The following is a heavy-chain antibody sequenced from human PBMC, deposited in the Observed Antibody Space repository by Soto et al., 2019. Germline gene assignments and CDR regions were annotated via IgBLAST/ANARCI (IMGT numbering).Heavy chain of an antibody. D-gene: IGHD2-15*01. CDR3: ARDPSHCSGGSCYNWFDP. J-gene: IGHJ5*02. Sequence: ESGGGVVQPGRSLRLSCAASGFTFSSYGMHWVRQAPGKGLEWVAVIWYDGSNKYYADSVKGRFTISRDNSKNTLYLQMNSLRAEDTAVYYCARDPSHCSGGSCYNWFDPWGQGTLVTVSS. V-gene: IGHV3-33*01. CDR1: GFTFSSYG. CDR2: IWYDGSNK.